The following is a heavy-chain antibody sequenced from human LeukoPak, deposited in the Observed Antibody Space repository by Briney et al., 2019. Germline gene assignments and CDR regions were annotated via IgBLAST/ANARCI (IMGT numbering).Heavy chain of an antibody. D-gene: IGHD2-2*01. CDR1: GFTFSSYS. CDR2: ISSSSSYI. CDR3: ARAEVGFVFDY. J-gene: IGHJ4*02. V-gene: IGHV3-21*01. Sequence: GGSLRLSCAASGFTFSSYSMNWVRQAPGKGLEWVSSISSSSSYIYYADSVKGRFTISGDNAKNSLYLQMNSLRAEDTAVYYCARAEVGFVFDYWGQGTLVTVSS.